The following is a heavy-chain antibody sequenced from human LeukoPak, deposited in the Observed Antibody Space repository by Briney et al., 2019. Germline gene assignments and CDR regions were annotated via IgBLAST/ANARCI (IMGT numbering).Heavy chain of an antibody. CDR2: IYYSGST. V-gene: IGHV4-59*08. CDR3: ARLPAGMVRPYYFDY. Sequence: SETLSLTCTVSGGSISSYYWSWIRQPPGKGLEWIGYIYYSGSTNYNPSLKSRVTISVDTSKNQFSLKLSSVTAADTAAYYCARLPAGMVRPYYFDYWGQGTLVTVSS. J-gene: IGHJ4*02. D-gene: IGHD3-10*01. CDR1: GGSISSYY.